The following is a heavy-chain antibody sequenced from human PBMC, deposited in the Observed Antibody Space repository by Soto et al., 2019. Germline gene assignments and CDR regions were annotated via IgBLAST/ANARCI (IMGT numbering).Heavy chain of an antibody. CDR1: GFTFDDYA. V-gene: IGHV3-9*01. D-gene: IGHD6-13*01. Sequence: EVQLVESGGGLVQPGRSLRLSCAASGFTFDDYAMHWVRQAPGKGLEWVSGISWNSGSIGYADSVKGRFTISRDNAKNSLYLKMNSMRAEDTALSYGAGSSWYGGYFDYWGQGTLVTVSS. J-gene: IGHJ4*02. CDR3: AGSSWYGGYFDY. CDR2: ISWNSGSI.